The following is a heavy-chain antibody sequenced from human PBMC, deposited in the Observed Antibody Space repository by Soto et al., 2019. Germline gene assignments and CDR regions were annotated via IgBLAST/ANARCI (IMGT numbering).Heavy chain of an antibody. Sequence: ASVKVSCNASAYTFTSYYVHWVRQAPGQGLEWMGIINPSGGSTSYAQKFQGRVTMTRDTSTSTVYMELSSLRSEDTAVYYCAREYERITIFGVVTSPPYYGMDVWGQGTTVTVSS. CDR3: AREYERITIFGVVTSPPYYGMDV. CDR2: INPSGGST. V-gene: IGHV1-46*01. CDR1: AYTFTSYY. D-gene: IGHD3-3*01. J-gene: IGHJ6*02.